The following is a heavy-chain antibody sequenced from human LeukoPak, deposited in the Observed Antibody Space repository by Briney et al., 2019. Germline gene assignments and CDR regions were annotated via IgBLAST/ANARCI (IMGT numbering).Heavy chain of an antibody. CDR1: GYTFSGYQ. Sequence: GASVKVSCKASGYTFSGYQVHWLRQAPGQGLEWMGRMNPSSGVTNYAQKFQGRVTMTRDTSINTAHLDLSALKSDDTAVYYCASRAASVTLGYWGQGTLVTVSS. CDR3: ASRAASVTLGY. V-gene: IGHV1-2*06. J-gene: IGHJ4*02. D-gene: IGHD2-15*01. CDR2: MNPSSGVT.